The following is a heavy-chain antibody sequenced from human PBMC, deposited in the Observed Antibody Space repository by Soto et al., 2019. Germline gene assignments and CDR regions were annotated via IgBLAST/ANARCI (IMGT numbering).Heavy chain of an antibody. Sequence: QVQLQESGPGLVKPSQTLSLTCTVSGGSISSGGYYWSWIRQHPGKGLEWIGYIYHSGTTYYNPSLKSRVAISIDTSKNQFSLKLTSVTAADTAVYYCARVRGNQPPGWFDPWGQGTLVTVSS. CDR3: ARVRGNQPPGWFDP. CDR2: IYHSGTT. V-gene: IGHV4-31*03. CDR1: GGSISSGGYY. J-gene: IGHJ5*02. D-gene: IGHD2-2*01.